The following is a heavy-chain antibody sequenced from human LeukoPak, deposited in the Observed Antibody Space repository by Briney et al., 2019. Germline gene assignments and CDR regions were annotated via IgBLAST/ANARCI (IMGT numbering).Heavy chain of an antibody. J-gene: IGHJ4*02. V-gene: IGHV4-4*02. CDR3: AREGRERWLRLLDY. D-gene: IGHD5-24*01. CDR2: IYHSGST. Sequence: SGTLSLTCAVSGGSISSSNWWSWVRQPPGKGLEWIGEIYHSGSTYYNPSLKSRVTISVDTSKNQFSLKLSSVTAADTAVYYCAREGRERWLRLLDYWGQGTLVTVSS. CDR1: GGSISSSNW.